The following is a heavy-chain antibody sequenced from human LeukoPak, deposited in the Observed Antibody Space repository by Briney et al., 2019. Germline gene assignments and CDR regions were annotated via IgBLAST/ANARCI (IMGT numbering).Heavy chain of an antibody. V-gene: IGHV3-9*01. CDR3: ARGGHYGSLPPNFDY. Sequence: GGSLRLSCAASGFTFDDYAMHWVRQAPGKGLEWVSGISWNSGSIGYADSVKGRFTISRDSAKNSLYLQMNSLKAEDTALYYCARGGHYGSLPPNFDYWGQGTLVTVSS. J-gene: IGHJ4*02. D-gene: IGHD3-10*01. CDR1: GFTFDDYA. CDR2: ISWNSGSI.